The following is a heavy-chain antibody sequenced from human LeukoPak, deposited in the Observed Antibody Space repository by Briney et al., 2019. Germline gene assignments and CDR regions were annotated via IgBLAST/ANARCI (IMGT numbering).Heavy chain of an antibody. D-gene: IGHD3-10*01. CDR1: GXSISGYY. Sequence: SETLSLTCTVSGXSISGYYWSWIRQPPGKGLEWVGDIHYSGSTNYNPSLKSRVTISVDTSKNQFSLKLSSVTAADTAVHYCARGRGSFWYFDLWGRGTLVTVSS. J-gene: IGHJ2*01. CDR3: ARGRGSFWYFDL. V-gene: IGHV4-59*01. CDR2: IHYSGST.